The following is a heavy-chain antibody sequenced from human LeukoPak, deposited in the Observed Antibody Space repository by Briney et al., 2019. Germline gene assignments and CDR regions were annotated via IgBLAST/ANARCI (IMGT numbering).Heavy chain of an antibody. CDR3: ARDLSYSSRGIDY. CDR2: IWYDGSNK. Sequence: PGGSLRLSCAASGFTFSSYGMHWVRQAPGKGLEWVAVIWYDGSNKYYADSVKGRFTISRDNSKNTLYLQMNSLRAEDTAVYYCARDLSYSSRGIDYWGQGTLVTVSS. D-gene: IGHD6-13*01. CDR1: GFTFSSYG. J-gene: IGHJ4*02. V-gene: IGHV3-33*01.